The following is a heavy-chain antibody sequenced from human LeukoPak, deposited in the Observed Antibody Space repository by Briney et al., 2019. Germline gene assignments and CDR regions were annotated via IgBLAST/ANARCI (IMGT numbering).Heavy chain of an antibody. Sequence: GESLNISCSGSGYSFTAYWIAWVRQMPGKGLEWIATIYPGHSATPYTPSFQGQVTISADKSITTAYLQWSSLKASDTAMYYCARPAAGLGGFDYWGQGTLVTVSS. CDR2: IYPGHSAT. J-gene: IGHJ4*02. V-gene: IGHV5-51*01. CDR1: GYSFTAYW. D-gene: IGHD3-16*01. CDR3: ARPAAGLGGFDY.